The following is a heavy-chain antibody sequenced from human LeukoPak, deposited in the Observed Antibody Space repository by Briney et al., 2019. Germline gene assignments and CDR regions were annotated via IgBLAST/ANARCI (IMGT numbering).Heavy chain of an antibody. CDR2: VHRSIYNGDTT. Sequence: PSETLSLTCDVSGGSMSRNYWSWLRQPAGKELEWIGRVHRSIYNGDTTNYNPSLEGRVSMSIDMSKNQFYLNLTSVTAADTAIYYCARDLPSYGSPRTFWYFDFWGRGTLVTVSS. J-gene: IGHJ2*01. V-gene: IGHV4-4*07. CDR1: GGSMSRNY. D-gene: IGHD3-16*01. CDR3: ARDLPSYGSPRTFWYFDF.